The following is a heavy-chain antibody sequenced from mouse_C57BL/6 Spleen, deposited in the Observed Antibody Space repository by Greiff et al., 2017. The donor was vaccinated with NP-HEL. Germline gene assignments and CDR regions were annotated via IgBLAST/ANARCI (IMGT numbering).Heavy chain of an antibody. CDR2: IDPEDGDT. Sequence: EVQLVESGAELVRPGASVKLSCTASGFNIKDYYMHWVKQRPEQGLEWIGRIDPEDGDTEYAPKFQGKATMTADTSSNTAYLQLSSLTSEDTAVYYCTTYPITTVVSGYWYFDVWGTGTTVTVSS. D-gene: IGHD1-1*01. CDR1: GFNIKDYY. CDR3: TTYPITTVVSGYWYFDV. J-gene: IGHJ1*03. V-gene: IGHV14-1*01.